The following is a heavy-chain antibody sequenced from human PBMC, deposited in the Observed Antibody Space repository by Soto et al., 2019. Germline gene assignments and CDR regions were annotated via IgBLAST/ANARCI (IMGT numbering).Heavy chain of an antibody. CDR3: ARERDIVLVPAATYYYYGMDV. D-gene: IGHD2-2*01. CDR1: GFTFSSYA. V-gene: IGHV3-30-3*01. Sequence: GGSLRLSCAASGFTFSSYAMHWVRQAPGKGLEWVAVISYDGSNKYYADSVKGRFTISRDNSKNTLYLQMNSLRAEDTAVYYCARERDIVLVPAATYYYYGMDVWGQGTTVTVSS. J-gene: IGHJ6*02. CDR2: ISYDGSNK.